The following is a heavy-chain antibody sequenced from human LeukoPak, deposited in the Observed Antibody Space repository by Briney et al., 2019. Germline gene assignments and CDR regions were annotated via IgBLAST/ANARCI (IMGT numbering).Heavy chain of an antibody. CDR3: ARDLFRAAGSNYYGMDV. CDR2: INPSGGTT. Sequence: GASVKVSCKASGYTFTSYYMHWVRQAPGQRLEWMGIINPSGGTTSYAQKFQGRVTLTRDTSTSTVYMEMRSLRSEDTAVYYCARDLFRAAGSNYYGMDVWGQGTTVTVSS. J-gene: IGHJ6*02. V-gene: IGHV1-46*01. CDR1: GYTFTSYY. D-gene: IGHD2-21*01.